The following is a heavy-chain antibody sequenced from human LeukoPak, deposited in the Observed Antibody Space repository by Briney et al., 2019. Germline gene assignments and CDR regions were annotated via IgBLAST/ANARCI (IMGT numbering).Heavy chain of an antibody. CDR2: INPNSGGT. J-gene: IGHJ4*02. Sequence: ASVKVSCKASGYTFTGYYMHWVRQAPGQGLEWMGRINPNSGGTNYAQKFQGRVTMTRDTSISTAYMELRSLRSDDTAVYYCARAYCSGGSCYLPSDDYWGQGTLVTVSS. CDR3: ARAYCSGGSCYLPSDDY. D-gene: IGHD2-15*01. V-gene: IGHV1-2*06. CDR1: GYTFTGYY.